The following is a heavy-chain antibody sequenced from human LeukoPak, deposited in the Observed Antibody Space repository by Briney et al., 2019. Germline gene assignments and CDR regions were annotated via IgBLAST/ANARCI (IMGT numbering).Heavy chain of an antibody. CDR1: GYTFTGYY. CDR2: INPNSGGT. D-gene: IGHD6-19*01. CDR3: ARVRQWLALLDY. V-gene: IGHV1-2*02. J-gene: IGHJ4*02. Sequence: SVKVSCKASGYTFTGYYMHWVRQAPGQGLEWMGWINPNSGGTNYAQKFQGRVTMTRDTSISTAYMELSRLRSDDTAVYYCARVRQWLALLDYWGQGTLVTVSS.